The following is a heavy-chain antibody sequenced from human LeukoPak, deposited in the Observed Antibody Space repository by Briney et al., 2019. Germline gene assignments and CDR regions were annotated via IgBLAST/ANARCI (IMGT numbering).Heavy chain of an antibody. D-gene: IGHD1-1*01. CDR3: AREGTAGTNLNWFDP. Sequence: PSDTLSLTCTVSGGSISSYYWSWIRQPPGKGLEWSGYISYSGSTNFNPSLKSRVTISVDTSKNQFSLKLSSVSAADTAVYYWAREGTAGTNLNWFDPWGQGTLVTVSS. J-gene: IGHJ5*02. V-gene: IGHV4-59*01. CDR2: ISYSGST. CDR1: GGSISSYY.